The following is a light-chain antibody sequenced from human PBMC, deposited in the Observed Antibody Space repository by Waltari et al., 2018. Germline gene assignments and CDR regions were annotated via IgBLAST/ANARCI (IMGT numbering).Light chain of an antibody. CDR1: QTNRGW. J-gene: IGKJ1*01. Sequence: DIQMTQSPSMPSASVGDRVPLTCLASQTNRGWLAWSQLKPGLVPKLLIYDASNLGGGVPSRFSGSGFGTNFTLTISSLQPDDFATYYCQQYSSFSTFGLGTKV. CDR2: DAS. V-gene: IGKV1-5*01. CDR3: QQYSSFST.